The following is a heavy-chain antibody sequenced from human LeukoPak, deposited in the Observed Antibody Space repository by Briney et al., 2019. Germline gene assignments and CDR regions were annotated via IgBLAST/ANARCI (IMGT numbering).Heavy chain of an antibody. D-gene: IGHD3-16*01. CDR2: ISYDGSDK. CDR3: ARGDGFDP. CDR1: GFTFSSYA. Sequence: GGSLRLSCAASGFTFSSYAMHWVRQAPGKGLEWVAVISYDGSDKYYADSVKGRFTISRDNSKNSLYLQMNSLRAEDTAVYYCARGDGFDPWGQGTLVTVSS. V-gene: IGHV3-30-3*01. J-gene: IGHJ5*02.